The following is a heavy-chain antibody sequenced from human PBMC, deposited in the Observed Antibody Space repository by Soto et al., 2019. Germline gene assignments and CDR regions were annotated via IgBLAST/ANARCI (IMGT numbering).Heavy chain of an antibody. CDR3: ARDRAVAGTYYYDGMDV. CDR1: GGTFSSYA. V-gene: IGHV1-69*12. CDR2: IIPIFGTA. D-gene: IGHD6-19*01. J-gene: IGHJ6*02. Sequence: QVQLVQSGAGVKKPGSSVKVSCKASGGTFSSYAISWVRQAPGQGLEWMGVIIPIFGTANYAQKFQGRVTITADEYTSKAYMELSSLSSEDTAVYYGARDRAVAGTYYYDGMDVWGQGTTVTVSS.